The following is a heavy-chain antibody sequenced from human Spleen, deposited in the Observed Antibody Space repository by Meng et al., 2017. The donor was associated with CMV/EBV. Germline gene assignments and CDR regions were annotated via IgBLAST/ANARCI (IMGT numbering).Heavy chain of an antibody. CDR1: GFTFSTFG. V-gene: IGHV3-30*02. Sequence: GESLKISCAASGFTFSTFGMHWVRQAPGKGLEWVSFIQYNGNNKYYADSVKGRFTVSRDKAKNSLYLHMTSLRAEDTAVYYCARDGIRGDYMVDYWGQGMLVTVSS. J-gene: IGHJ4*02. CDR3: ARDGIRGDYMVDY. D-gene: IGHD4-11*01. CDR2: IQYNGNNK.